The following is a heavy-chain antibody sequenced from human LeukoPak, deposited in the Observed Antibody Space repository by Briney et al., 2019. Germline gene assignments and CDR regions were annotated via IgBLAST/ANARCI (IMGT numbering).Heavy chain of an antibody. V-gene: IGHV1-24*01. CDR2: FDPEDGET. Sequence: ASVKVSCKVSGYTLTELSMHWVRQAPGKGLEWMGGFDPEDGETIYAQKFQGRVTMTEDTSTDTAYMELSSLRSEDTAVYYCATILEDGYTSYAFDIWGQGTMVTVSS. CDR3: ATILEDGYTSYAFDI. J-gene: IGHJ3*02. D-gene: IGHD5-24*01. CDR1: GYTLTELS.